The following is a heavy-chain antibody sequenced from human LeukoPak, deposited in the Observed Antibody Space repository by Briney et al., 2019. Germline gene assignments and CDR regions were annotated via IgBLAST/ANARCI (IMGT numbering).Heavy chain of an antibody. D-gene: IGHD2-2*01. J-gene: IGHJ4*02. CDR2: INPNSGGT. V-gene: IGHV1-2*02. Sequence: ASVKVSCKASGYTFTSYYMHWVRQAPGQGLEWMGWINPNSGGTNYAQKFQGRVTMTRDTSISTAYMELSRLRSDDTAVYYCARDLRGYQLLNYWGQGTLVTVSS. CDR3: ARDLRGYQLLNY. CDR1: GYTFTSYY.